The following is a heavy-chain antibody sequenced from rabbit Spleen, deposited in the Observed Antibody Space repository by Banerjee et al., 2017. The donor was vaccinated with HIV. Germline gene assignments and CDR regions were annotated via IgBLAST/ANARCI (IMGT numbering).Heavy chain of an antibody. CDR2: IDTVSSGFT. CDR1: GVSFSGNSH. Sequence: QSLEESGGDLVKPGASLTLTCIASGVSFSGNSHTCWVRQAPGKGLEWIACIDTVSSGFTYFASWAKGRFTISKTSSTTVTLQMTSLTAADTATYFCARSSGYYISYFNLWGPGTLVTVS. J-gene: IGHJ4*01. V-gene: IGHV1S40*01. D-gene: IGHD1-1*01. CDR3: ARSSGYYISYFNL.